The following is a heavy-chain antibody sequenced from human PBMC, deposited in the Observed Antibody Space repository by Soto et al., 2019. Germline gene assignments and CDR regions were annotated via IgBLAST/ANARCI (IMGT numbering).Heavy chain of an antibody. V-gene: IGHV3-48*02. Sequence: GGSLRLSCAASGFTFSSYSMNWVRQAPGKGLEWVSYISSSRSTIYYADSVKGRFTIPRDNAKNSLYLQMNSLRDEDTAVYYCARDAIGASAMLLFDYYYGMDVWGQGTTVTVSS. CDR1: GFTFSSYS. CDR3: ARDAIGASAMLLFDYYYGMDV. CDR2: ISSSRSTI. D-gene: IGHD2-2*01. J-gene: IGHJ6*02.